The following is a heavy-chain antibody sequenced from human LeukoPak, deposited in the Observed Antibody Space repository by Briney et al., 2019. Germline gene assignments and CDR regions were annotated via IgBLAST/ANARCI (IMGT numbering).Heavy chain of an antibody. CDR2: IYYTGTT. Sequence: SETLSLTCTVSGGSISSSSHSWGWIRQPPGKGLEWTGSIYYTGTTYYNPSLKSRVTISVDTSKNQFSLKLNSVTAADTAVYYCAQSLGSSKWIGNWFDPWGQGTLVTVSS. CDR3: AQSLGSSKWIGNWFDP. J-gene: IGHJ5*02. CDR1: GGSISSSSHS. D-gene: IGHD6-13*01. V-gene: IGHV4-39*01.